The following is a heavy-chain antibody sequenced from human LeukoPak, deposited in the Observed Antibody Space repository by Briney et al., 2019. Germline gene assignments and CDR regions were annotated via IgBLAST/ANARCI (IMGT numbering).Heavy chain of an antibody. CDR3: ARGPRTVTTCARTKPFDY. D-gene: IGHD4-11*01. J-gene: IGHJ4*02. V-gene: IGHV4-34*01. Sequence: PSETLSLTCAVYGGSFSGYYWSWIRQPPGKGLEWIGEINRSGSTNYNPSLKSRVTISVDTSKNQFSLKLSSVTAADTAVYYCARGPRTVTTCARTKPFDYWGQGTLVTVSS. CDR1: GGSFSGYY. CDR2: INRSGST.